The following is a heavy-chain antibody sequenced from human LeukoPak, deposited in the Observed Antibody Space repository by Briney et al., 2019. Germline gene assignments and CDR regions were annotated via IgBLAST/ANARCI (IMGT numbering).Heavy chain of an antibody. D-gene: IGHD2-21*01. Sequence: PSETLSLTCTVSGGSFSTFYWSCIRRPPAKGLVWIGYISYTGSTNYNPSLKSRVTISVDTSKNQFSLKVTSVTAADTAVYYCARAIGIYSSSDYWGQGTLVTVSS. V-gene: IGHV4-59*08. J-gene: IGHJ4*02. CDR2: ISYTGST. CDR1: GGSFSTFY. CDR3: ARAIGIYSSSDY.